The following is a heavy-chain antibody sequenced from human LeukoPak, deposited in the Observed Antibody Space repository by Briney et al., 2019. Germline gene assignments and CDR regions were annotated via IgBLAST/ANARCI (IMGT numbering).Heavy chain of an antibody. CDR2: INHSGST. D-gene: IGHD3-10*01. V-gene: IGHV4-34*01. J-gene: IGHJ4*02. CDR1: GGSFSGYY. CDR3: AREGLYGSGSYGDY. Sequence: KPSETLSLTCAVYGGSFSGYYWSWIRQPPGKGLEWIGEINHSGSTNYNPSLKSRVTIPVDTSKNQFSLKLSSVTAADTAVYYCAREGLYGSGSYGDYWGQGTLVTVSS.